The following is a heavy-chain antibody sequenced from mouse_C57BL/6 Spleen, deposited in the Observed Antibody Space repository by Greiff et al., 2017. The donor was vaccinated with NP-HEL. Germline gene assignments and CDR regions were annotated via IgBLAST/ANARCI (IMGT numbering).Heavy chain of an antibody. CDR2: IDPSDSYT. V-gene: IGHV1-50*01. CDR1: GYTFTSYW. J-gene: IGHJ1*03. Sequence: QVQLQQPGAELVKPGASVKLSCKASGYTFTSYWMQWVKQRPGQGLEWIGEIDPSDSYTNYNQKFKGKATLTVDTSSSTAYMQLSSLTSEDSAVYYCARYYGSSYWYFDGWGTGTTVTVAS. CDR3: ARYYGSSYWYFDG. D-gene: IGHD1-1*01.